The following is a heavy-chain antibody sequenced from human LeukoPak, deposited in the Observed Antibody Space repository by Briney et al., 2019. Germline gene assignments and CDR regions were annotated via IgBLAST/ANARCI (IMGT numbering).Heavy chain of an antibody. CDR3: ARLPSTGLDAFDF. Sequence: SETLSLTCNVSGVSIANSSHLWGWIRQAPGKGLEWIANVLYTGGTLYNPSLKSRVSISVDTSKNQFSLKLNSVTDADTAVYYCARLPSTGLDAFDFWGQGTLVAVSS. D-gene: IGHD4-17*01. J-gene: IGHJ3*01. CDR1: GVSIANSSHL. CDR2: VLYTGGT. V-gene: IGHV4-39*01.